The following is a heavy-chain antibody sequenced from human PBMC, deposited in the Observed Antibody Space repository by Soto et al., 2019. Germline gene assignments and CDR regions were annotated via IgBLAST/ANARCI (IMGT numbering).Heavy chain of an antibody. V-gene: IGHV4-30-2*01. CDR3: ARGGQQFLDY. D-gene: IGHD4-4*01. CDR2: VFHSETT. Sequence: PSETLSLTCAASGASISSGGYSWSWIRQPPGRGLEWIGYVFHSETTYYNPSLKSRVTMSVDSSKNQFSLKLTSVTAADTAVYYCARGGQQFLDYWGQGTLVTVSS. CDR1: GASISSGGYS. J-gene: IGHJ4*02.